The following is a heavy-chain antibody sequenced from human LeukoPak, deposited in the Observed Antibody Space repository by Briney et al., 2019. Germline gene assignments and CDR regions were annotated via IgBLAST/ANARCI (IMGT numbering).Heavy chain of an antibody. D-gene: IGHD6-13*01. Sequence: PGGSLRPSCAASGFTFSSYAMSWVRQAPGKGLEWVSAISGSGGSTYYADSVKGRFTISRDNSKNTLYLQMNSLRAEDTAVYYCARQYSSSWVGYWGQGTLVTVSS. V-gene: IGHV3-23*01. CDR2: ISGSGGST. J-gene: IGHJ4*02. CDR3: ARQYSSSWVGY. CDR1: GFTFSSYA.